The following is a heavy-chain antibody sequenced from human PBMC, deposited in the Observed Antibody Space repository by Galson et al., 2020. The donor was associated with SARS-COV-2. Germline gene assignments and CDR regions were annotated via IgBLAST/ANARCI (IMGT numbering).Heavy chain of an antibody. CDR3: ARQPANIEDCSGGNCYSSIGIDY. J-gene: IGHJ4*02. V-gene: IGHV4-39*01. CDR2: IYYSGNT. D-gene: IGHD2-15*01. Sequence: SETLYLTCTVSGGSISSSSYFWGWIRQPPGKGLEWIGSIYYSGNTYYNPSLKSRITISVDTSKNQFSLKLSSVTAADTAVFYCARQPANIEDCSGGNCYSSIGIDYWGQGTLVTVSS. CDR1: GGSISSSSYF.